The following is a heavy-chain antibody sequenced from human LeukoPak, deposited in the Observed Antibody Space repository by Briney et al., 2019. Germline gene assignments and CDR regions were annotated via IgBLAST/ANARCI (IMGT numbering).Heavy chain of an antibody. CDR3: ARDLAGDNCGGDCYPPLYYYGMDV. D-gene: IGHD2-21*02. CDR1: GFTFSSYS. V-gene: IGHV3-21*01. CDR2: ISSSSSYI. J-gene: IGHJ6*02. Sequence: PGGSLRLSCAASGFTFSSYSMNWVRQAPGKGLEWVSSISSSSSYIYYADSVKGRFTISRDNAKNSLYLQMNSLRAEDTAVYYCARDLAGDNCGGDCYPPLYYYGMDVWGQGTTVTVSS.